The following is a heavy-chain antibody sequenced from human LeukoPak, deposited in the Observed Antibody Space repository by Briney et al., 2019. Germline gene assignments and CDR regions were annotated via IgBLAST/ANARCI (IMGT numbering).Heavy chain of an antibody. Sequence: RASVKVSCKASGYTFTSYGISWVRQAPGQGLEWMGWISAYNGNTNYAQKLQGRVTMTTDTSTSTAYMELRSLRSDDTAVYYCARDGDPHAYCSSTSCYTGGFVWWGQGTLVTVSS. CDR1: GYTFTSYG. CDR3: ARDGDPHAYCSSTSCYTGGFVW. J-gene: IGHJ4*02. CDR2: ISAYNGNT. D-gene: IGHD2-2*02. V-gene: IGHV1-18*01.